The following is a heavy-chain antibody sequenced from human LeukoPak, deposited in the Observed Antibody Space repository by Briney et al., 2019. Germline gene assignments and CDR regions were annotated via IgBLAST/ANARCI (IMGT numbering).Heavy chain of an antibody. CDR1: SGSISSGSYY. CDR2: IYYSGST. V-gene: IGHV4-61*01. D-gene: IGHD4-11*01. CDR3: ARAQTTVTTAGVYYYGMDV. J-gene: IGHJ6*02. Sequence: SETLSLTCAVSSGSISSGSYYWSWIRQPPGKGLEWIGYIYYSGSTNYNPSLKSRVTISVDTSKNQFSLKLSSVTAADTAVYYCARAQTTVTTAGVYYYGMDVWGQGTTVTVSS.